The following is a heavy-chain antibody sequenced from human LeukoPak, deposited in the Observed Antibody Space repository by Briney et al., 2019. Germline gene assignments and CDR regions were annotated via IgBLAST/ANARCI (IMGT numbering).Heavy chain of an antibody. D-gene: IGHD4-17*01. CDR1: GGSISSGAYY. CDR3: ARGSTYADYVFDY. Sequence: TQTLSLTCTVSGGSISSGAYYWSWIRQHPGKGLEWIGYILHSGSTYYNPSLKSRITVSVDTSKNQFSLNLTSVTAADTAVYYCARGSTYADYVFDYWGQGTLVTVSS. J-gene: IGHJ4*02. V-gene: IGHV4-31*03. CDR2: ILHSGST.